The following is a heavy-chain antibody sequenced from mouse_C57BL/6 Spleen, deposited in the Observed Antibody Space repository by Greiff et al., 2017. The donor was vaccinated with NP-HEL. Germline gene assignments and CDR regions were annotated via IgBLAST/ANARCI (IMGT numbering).Heavy chain of an antibody. Sequence: EVKLVESGGGLVKPGGSLKLSCAASGFTFSSYAMSWVRQTPEKRLEWVATISDGGSYTYYPDNVKGRFTISRDNAKNNLYLQMSHLKSEDTAMYYCARDKDANWDYFDYWGQGTTLTVSS. CDR3: ARDKDANWDYFDY. CDR2: ISDGGSYT. CDR1: GFTFSSYA. J-gene: IGHJ2*01. D-gene: IGHD4-1*01. V-gene: IGHV5-4*01.